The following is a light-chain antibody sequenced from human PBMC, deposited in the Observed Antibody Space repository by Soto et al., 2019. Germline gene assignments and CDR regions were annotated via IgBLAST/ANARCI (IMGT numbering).Light chain of an antibody. Sequence: QSALTQPASVSGSPGQSITISCTGTSSDVGGYNYVSWYQQHPGKAPKLMIYEVSNRPSGVSNRFSGSKSGNTASLTISGLQAEDEADYYCAAWDDILNGYVFGDGTKLTVL. CDR1: SSDVGGYNY. V-gene: IGLV2-14*01. J-gene: IGLJ1*01. CDR3: AAWDDILNGYV. CDR2: EVS.